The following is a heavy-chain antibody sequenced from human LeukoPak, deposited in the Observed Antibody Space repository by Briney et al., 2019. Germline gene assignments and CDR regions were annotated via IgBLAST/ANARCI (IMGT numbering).Heavy chain of an antibody. J-gene: IGHJ4*02. Sequence: SETLSLTCTVSGGSISSYYWSWIRQPPGKGLEWIGYIYYSGSTNYNPSLKNRVTISVDTSNNQFSLKLSSVTAADTAVYYCARDPEYGDNGDYWGQGTLVTVSS. V-gene: IGHV4-59*01. CDR3: ARDPEYGDNGDY. CDR2: IYYSGST. D-gene: IGHD4-17*01. CDR1: GGSISSYY.